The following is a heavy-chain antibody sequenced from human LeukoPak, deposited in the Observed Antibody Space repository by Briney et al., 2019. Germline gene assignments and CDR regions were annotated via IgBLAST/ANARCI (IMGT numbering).Heavy chain of an antibody. CDR2: INPNSGGT. V-gene: IGHV1-2*02. CDR1: GYTFTGYY. Sequence: GASVKVSCKASGYTFTGYYMHWVRQAPGQGLEWMGWINPNSGGTNYAQKFQGRVTMTRDTSISTAYMELSRLRSDDTAVYYCARGDLVVPAAPFDYWGQGTLVTVSS. D-gene: IGHD2-2*01. CDR3: ARGDLVVPAAPFDY. J-gene: IGHJ4*02.